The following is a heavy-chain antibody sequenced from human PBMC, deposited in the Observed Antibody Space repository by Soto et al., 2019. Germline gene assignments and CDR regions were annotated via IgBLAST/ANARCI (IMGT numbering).Heavy chain of an antibody. Sequence: EVQLVESGGGLVQPGGSLRLSCAASGFTFSSYSMNWVRQAPGKGLEWVSYISSSSSTIYYADSVKGRFTISRDNAKTSLYLQMNSLRAEDTAVYYCARSYCSSTSCYYYYMDVWGKGTTVTVSS. V-gene: IGHV3-48*01. J-gene: IGHJ6*03. CDR2: ISSSSSTI. D-gene: IGHD2-2*01. CDR3: ARSYCSSTSCYYYYMDV. CDR1: GFTFSSYS.